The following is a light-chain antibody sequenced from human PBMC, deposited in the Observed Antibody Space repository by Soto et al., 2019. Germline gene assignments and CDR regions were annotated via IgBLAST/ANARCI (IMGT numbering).Light chain of an antibody. Sequence: QSVLTQPASVSGSPGQSISISCTGTSSDVGDYNYVSWYQQHPGKAPKLMIYEVSDRPSGVSNRFSGSKSGNTASLTISGLQTEDEADYYCQAYDYSLTAFVFGGGTKVTVL. CDR1: SSDVGDYNY. V-gene: IGLV2-14*01. CDR2: EVS. CDR3: QAYDYSLTAFV. J-gene: IGLJ3*02.